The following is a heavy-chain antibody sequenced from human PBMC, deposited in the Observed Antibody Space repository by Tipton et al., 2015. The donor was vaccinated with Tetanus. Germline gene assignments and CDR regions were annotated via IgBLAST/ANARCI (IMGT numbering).Heavy chain of an antibody. CDR1: GDSITSFY. J-gene: IGHJ3*02. V-gene: IGHV4-59*01. CDR2: IYSSGSA. CDR3: AGSQSWFAFDI. D-gene: IGHD3-10*01. Sequence: TLSLTCTVSGDSITSFYWSWIRQPPGKGLEWIGNIYSSGSANYNPPLRSRVTISVAASKDRFSLKMISVTPADTAVYYCAGSQSWFAFDIWGQGTIVTVSS.